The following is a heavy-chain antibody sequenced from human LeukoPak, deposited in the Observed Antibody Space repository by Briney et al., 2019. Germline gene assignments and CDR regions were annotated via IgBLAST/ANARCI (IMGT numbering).Heavy chain of an antibody. D-gene: IGHD2-15*01. Sequence: PGRSLRLSCAASGFTVSSNYMNWVRQAPGKGLEWVSVIYSGGSTYYADSVKGRFSISRDNSKNTLYLQMNSLRAEDTAVYYCAKGGNPGNFDYWGQGTLVTVSS. CDR2: IYSGGST. J-gene: IGHJ4*02. V-gene: IGHV3-66*01. CDR3: AKGGNPGNFDY. CDR1: GFTVSSNY.